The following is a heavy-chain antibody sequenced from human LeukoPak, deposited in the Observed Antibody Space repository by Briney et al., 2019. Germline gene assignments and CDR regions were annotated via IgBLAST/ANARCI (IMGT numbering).Heavy chain of an antibody. CDR3: AKAKRYCTNGVCYRILDY. D-gene: IGHD2-8*01. V-gene: IGHV3-23*01. Sequence: PGGSLRLSCAASGFTFSSYAMSWVRQAPGKGLEWVSAISGSGGSTYYADSVRGRFTISRDNSKNTLYLQMNSLRAEDTAVYYCAKAKRYCTNGVCYRILDYWGQGTLVTVSS. CDR2: ISGSGGST. J-gene: IGHJ4*02. CDR1: GFTFSSYA.